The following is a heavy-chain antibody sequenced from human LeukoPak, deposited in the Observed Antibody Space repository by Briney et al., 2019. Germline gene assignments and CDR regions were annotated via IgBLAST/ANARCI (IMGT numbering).Heavy chain of an antibody. V-gene: IGHV4-39*01. D-gene: IGHD3-16*01. CDR3: VRVYVGPSGDPRLDY. Sequence: SETLSLTCTVSGASITSISFYWGWIRQPPGKGLEWIASISYIGSTFYNPSLNGRVTISVDTSKYQFSLKLSSVSAADTAVYYCVRVYVGPSGDPRLDYWGQGTLVTVSS. J-gene: IGHJ4*02. CDR2: ISYIGST. CDR1: GASITSISFY.